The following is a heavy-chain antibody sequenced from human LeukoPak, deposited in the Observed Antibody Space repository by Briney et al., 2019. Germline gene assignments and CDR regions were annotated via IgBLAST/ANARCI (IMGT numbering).Heavy chain of an antibody. J-gene: IGHJ4*02. CDR3: ARSTIFGVDIVDY. V-gene: IGHV1-3*01. CDR2: INAGNGNT. CDR1: GYTFTSYA. Sequence: ASVKVSCKASGYTFTSYAMHWVRQAPGQRLEWMGWINAGNGNTKYSQKFQGRVTITRDTSASTAYMELSSLRSEDTAVYYCARSTIFGVDIVDYWGQGTLVTVSS. D-gene: IGHD3-3*01.